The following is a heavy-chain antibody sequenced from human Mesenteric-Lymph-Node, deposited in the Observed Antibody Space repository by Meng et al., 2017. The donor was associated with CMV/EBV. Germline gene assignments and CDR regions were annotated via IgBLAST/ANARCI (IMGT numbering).Heavy chain of an antibody. CDR3: ARDTGVFGIIVVWSYGMDL. Sequence: GGSLRLSCAASGLTFSDYALHWVRQAPGKGLEWVAVISKHGSDQYYADSVKGRFTISRDNSKNTLYMQMNSLRVEDTAVYYCARDTGVFGIIVVWSYGMDLWGQGTTVTVSS. D-gene: IGHD3-3*01. J-gene: IGHJ6*02. CDR2: ISKHGSDQ. CDR1: GLTFSDYA. V-gene: IGHV3-30-3*01.